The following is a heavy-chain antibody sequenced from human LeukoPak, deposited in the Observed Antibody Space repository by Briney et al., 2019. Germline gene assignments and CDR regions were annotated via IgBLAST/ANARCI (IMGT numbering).Heavy chain of an antibody. CDR2: VSYDGSNK. CDR3: ARDGGSAVAGSIDY. Sequence: GGSLRLSCAASGFTFSSYAMHWVRQTPGKGLEWVAVVSYDGSNKYYADSVKGRFTISRDNSKNTLFLQMNSLRPEDTAVYYCARDGGSAVAGSIDYWGQETLVIVSP. V-gene: IGHV3-30-3*01. J-gene: IGHJ4*02. D-gene: IGHD6-19*01. CDR1: GFTFSSYA.